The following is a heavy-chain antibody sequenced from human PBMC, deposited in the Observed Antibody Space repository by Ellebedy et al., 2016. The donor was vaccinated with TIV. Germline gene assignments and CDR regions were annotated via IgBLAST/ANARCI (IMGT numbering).Heavy chain of an antibody. Sequence: ASVKVSCKASGGTFSSYAISWVRQAPGQGLEWMGGIIPIFGTANYAQKFQGRVTITADKSTSTAYMELSSLRSEDTAVYYCARETSLQPFDYWGQGTLVTVSS. CDR3: ARETSLQPFDY. CDR2: IIPIFGTA. J-gene: IGHJ4*02. D-gene: IGHD2-15*01. CDR1: GGTFSSYA. V-gene: IGHV1-69*06.